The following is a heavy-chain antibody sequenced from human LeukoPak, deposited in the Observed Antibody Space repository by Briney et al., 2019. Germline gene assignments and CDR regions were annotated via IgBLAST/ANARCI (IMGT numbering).Heavy chain of an antibody. V-gene: IGHV3-23*01. Sequence: GGSLRLSCAASGFPFSTSAISWVRQAPGKGLEWVSTISGTDGTTYYADSVKGRFTISRDNSKNTLYLQMNSLTAEDTAVYYCAKDKENYYGSSGFYYWGQGTLVTVSS. CDR1: GFPFSTSA. J-gene: IGHJ4*02. CDR2: ISGTDGTT. D-gene: IGHD3-22*01. CDR3: AKDKENYYGSSGFYY.